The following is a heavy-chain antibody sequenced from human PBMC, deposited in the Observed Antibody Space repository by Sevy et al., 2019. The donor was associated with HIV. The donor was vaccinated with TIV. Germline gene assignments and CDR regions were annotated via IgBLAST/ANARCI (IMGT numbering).Heavy chain of an antibody. D-gene: IGHD6-13*01. J-gene: IGHJ4*02. V-gene: IGHV3-33*01. Sequence: GGYLRLSCAASGFTFSSYGMHWVRQAPGKGLEWVAVIWYDGSNKYYADSVKGRFTISRDNSKNTLYLQMNSLRAEDTAVYYCARQQLVWGALDYWGQGTLVTVSS. CDR3: ARQQLVWGALDY. CDR1: GFTFSSYG. CDR2: IWYDGSNK.